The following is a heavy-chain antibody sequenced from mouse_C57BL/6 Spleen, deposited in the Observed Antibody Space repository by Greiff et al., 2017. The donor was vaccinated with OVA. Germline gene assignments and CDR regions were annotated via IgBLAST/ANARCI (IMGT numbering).Heavy chain of an antibody. D-gene: IGHD1-1*01. Sequence: DVQLVESGGGLVQPGGSLKLSCAASGFTFSDYYMYWVRQTPEKRLEWVAYISNGGGSTYYPDTVKGRFTISRDNAKNTLYLQMSRLKSEDTAMYYCARPDYYGSSPPWFAYWGQGTLVTVSA. V-gene: IGHV5-12*01. CDR2: ISNGGGST. CDR3: ARPDYYGSSPPWFAY. J-gene: IGHJ3*01. CDR1: GFTFSDYY.